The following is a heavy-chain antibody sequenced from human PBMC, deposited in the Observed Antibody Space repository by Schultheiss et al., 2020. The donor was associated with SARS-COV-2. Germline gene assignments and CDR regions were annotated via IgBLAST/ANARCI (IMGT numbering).Heavy chain of an antibody. D-gene: IGHD6-19*01. Sequence: GESLKISCAASGFTFSSYAMHWVRQAPGKGLQWVAVTSYDGSINYYADSVKGRFTISRDNSKNTLYLQMNSLRPEDAAIYYCARDQKGSAWALDHWGQGTLVTVSS. CDR1: GFTFSSYA. CDR2: TSYDGSIN. V-gene: IGHV3-30*01. J-gene: IGHJ4*02. CDR3: ARDQKGSAWALDH.